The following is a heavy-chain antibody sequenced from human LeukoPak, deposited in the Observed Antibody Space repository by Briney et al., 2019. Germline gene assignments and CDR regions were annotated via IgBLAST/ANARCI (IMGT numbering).Heavy chain of an antibody. J-gene: IGHJ4*02. CDR3: ARDTGTGDYVFDY. D-gene: IGHD4-17*01. CDR2: INTKSGGT. CDR1: GYTFSAHF. V-gene: IGHV1-2*02. Sequence: ASVKVSCKTSGYTFSAHFIHWVRQAPGQGPEWMGWINTKSGGTRYAQKFQGRVTVTRDTSISTADMELTSLTSDDTAVYYCARDTGTGDYVFDYWGKGTLVTVSS.